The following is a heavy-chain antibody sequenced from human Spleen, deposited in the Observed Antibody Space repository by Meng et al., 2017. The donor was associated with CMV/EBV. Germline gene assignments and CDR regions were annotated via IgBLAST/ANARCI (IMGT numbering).Heavy chain of an antibody. Sequence: GESLKISCAASGFTFSSYWMTWVRQAPGKGLEWVANIKQDGSEKYYVDSVKGRFTISRDNAKNSLYLQMNSLRAEDTAVYYCARAIGLGYWGQGTLVTVSS. V-gene: IGHV3-7*01. CDR2: IKQDGSEK. J-gene: IGHJ4*02. D-gene: IGHD6-19*01. CDR1: GFTFSSYW. CDR3: ARAIGLGY.